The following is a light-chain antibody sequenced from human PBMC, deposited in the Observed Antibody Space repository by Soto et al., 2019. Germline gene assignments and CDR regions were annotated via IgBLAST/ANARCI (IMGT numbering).Light chain of an antibody. CDR3: QSFDSNLSGWV. J-gene: IGLJ3*02. CDR1: SSNIGAGHD. CDR2: RNN. Sequence: QSVLTQPPSVSGAPGQRVTISCTGNSSNIGAGHDVHWYQQPPGTAPKLLIFRNNNRASGVPGRFSGARSGNSASLAITGLQTGDEADYYCQSFDSNLSGWVFGGGTKLTVL. V-gene: IGLV1-40*01.